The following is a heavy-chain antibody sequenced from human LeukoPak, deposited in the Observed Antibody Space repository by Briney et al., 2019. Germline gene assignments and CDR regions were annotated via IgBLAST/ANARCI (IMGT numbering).Heavy chain of an antibody. Sequence: GGSLRLSCAASGFTFSNYEMHWVRQAPGKGLEWVSYISSSGSDIYYADSVKGRFTISRDNAKNSLYLHMNSLRAEDTAVYYCARDYGGSSPFDYXXQGTLVTVXS. CDR2: ISSSGSDI. CDR3: ARDYGGSSPFDY. D-gene: IGHD4-23*01. V-gene: IGHV3-48*03. CDR1: GFTFSNYE. J-gene: IGHJ4*02.